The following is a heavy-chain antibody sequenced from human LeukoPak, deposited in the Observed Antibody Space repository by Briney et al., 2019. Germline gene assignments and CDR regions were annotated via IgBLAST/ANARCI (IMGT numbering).Heavy chain of an antibody. CDR2: IKSKTDGGTT. D-gene: IGHD1-26*01. J-gene: IGHJ6*02. Sequence: PGGSLRLSCAASGFTFSNYALSWVRQAPGKGLEWVGRIKSKTDGGTTDYAAPVKGRFTISRDDSKNTLYLQMNSLKTEDTAVYYCTTPESYSYYYYGMDVWGQGTTVTVSS. V-gene: IGHV3-15*01. CDR3: TTPESYSYYYYGMDV. CDR1: GFTFSNYA.